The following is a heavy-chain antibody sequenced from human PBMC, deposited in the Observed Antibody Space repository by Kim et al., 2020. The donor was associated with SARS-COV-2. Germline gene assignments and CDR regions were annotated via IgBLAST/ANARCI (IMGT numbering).Heavy chain of an antibody. V-gene: IGHV3-23*01. D-gene: IGHD3-3*01. CDR3: AKDYNWSGYSLYYFDY. J-gene: IGHJ4*02. CDR2: ISGSGGST. CDR1: GFTFSSYA. Sequence: GGSLRLSCAASGFTFSSYAMSWVRQAPGKGLEWVSAISGSGGSTYYADSVKGRFTISRDNSKNTLYLQMNSLRAEDTAVYYCAKDYNWSGYSLYYFDYWGQGTLVTVSS.